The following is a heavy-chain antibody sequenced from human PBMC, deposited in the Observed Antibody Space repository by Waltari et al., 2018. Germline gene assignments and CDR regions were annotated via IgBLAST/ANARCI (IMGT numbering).Heavy chain of an antibody. J-gene: IGHJ4*02. CDR2: IWDDGNNK. CDR3: AKGEGAAGPPDS. V-gene: IGHV3-30*18. Sequence: VQLVESGGGVVQPGRSMRLSCAASGFTFSIYGMHWVRQAPGKGLEWVAIIWDDGNNKYYADSVKGRFTISRDNSKNTLYLQMNSLRAEDTTIYYCAKGEGAAGPPDSWGQGTLVTVSS. CDR1: GFTFSIYG. D-gene: IGHD6-13*01.